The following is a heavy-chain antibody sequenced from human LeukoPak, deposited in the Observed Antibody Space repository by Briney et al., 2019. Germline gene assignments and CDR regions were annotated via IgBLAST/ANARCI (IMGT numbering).Heavy chain of an antibody. Sequence: GGSLRLSCAASGFTFSSYAMSWVRHAPGKGLEWVSAISPSSGTFYADSVKGRFTISRDNPKNTLYLQMNSLRAEDTGVYYCARPQSSSGYYWPFDDWGQGTLVTGSS. CDR2: ISPSSGT. CDR3: ARPQSSSGYYWPFDD. D-gene: IGHD3-22*01. V-gene: IGHV3-23*01. J-gene: IGHJ4*02. CDR1: GFTFSSYA.